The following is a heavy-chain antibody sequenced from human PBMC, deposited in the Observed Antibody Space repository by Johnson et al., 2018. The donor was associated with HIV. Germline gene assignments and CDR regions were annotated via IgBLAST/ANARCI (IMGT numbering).Heavy chain of an antibody. J-gene: IGHJ3*02. CDR3: ARDHRAYCGGDCYSDAFDI. CDR2: IYSGGST. Sequence: VQLVESGGGLVKPGGSLRLSCAASGFIFSDYYMSWVRQAPGKGLEWVSVIYSGGSTYYADSVKGRFTISRDNSKNTLYLQMNSLRAEDTAVYYCARDHRAYCGGDCYSDAFDIWGQGTMVTVSS. V-gene: IGHV3-66*01. D-gene: IGHD2-21*02. CDR1: GFIFSDYY.